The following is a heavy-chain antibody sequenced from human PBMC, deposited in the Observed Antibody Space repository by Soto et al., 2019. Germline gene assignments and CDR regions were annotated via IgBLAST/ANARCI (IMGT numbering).Heavy chain of an antibody. CDR3: AKDRTVAFGVPLYYFDY. D-gene: IGHD3-3*01. J-gene: IGHJ4*02. Sequence: PGGSLRLSCAASGFTFSSYGMHWVRQAPGKGLEWVAVISYDGSNEYYADSVKGRFTISRDNSKNTLYLQMNSLRAEDTAVYYCAKDRTVAFGVPLYYFDYWGQGTLVTVSS. CDR1: GFTFSSYG. CDR2: ISYDGSNE. V-gene: IGHV3-30*18.